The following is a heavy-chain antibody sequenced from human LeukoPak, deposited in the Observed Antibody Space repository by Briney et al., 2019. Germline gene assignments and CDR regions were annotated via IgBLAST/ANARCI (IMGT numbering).Heavy chain of an antibody. CDR2: IWDDGNNK. Sequence: GGSLRLSCAASGFTVSRSYMSWVRQAPGKGLDWVALIWDDGNNKYYVDSVKGRFTISRDNAKNSLYLQMNSLRAEDTAVYYCARDLHYDILTGYPKGGDYFDYWGQGTLVTVSS. J-gene: IGHJ4*02. CDR3: ARDLHYDILTGYPKGGDYFDY. D-gene: IGHD3-9*01. CDR1: GFTVSRSY. V-gene: IGHV3-33*07.